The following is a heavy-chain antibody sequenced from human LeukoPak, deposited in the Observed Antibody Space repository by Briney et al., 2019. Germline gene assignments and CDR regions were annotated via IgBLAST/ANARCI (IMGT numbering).Heavy chain of an antibody. J-gene: IGHJ4*02. CDR3: ARQAPAPHIVVVTATPRAVDY. CDR2: INHSGST. Sequence: SETLSLTCAVYGGSFSGYYWSWIRQPPGKGLEWIGEINHSGSTNYNPSLKSRVTISVDTSKNQFSLKLSSVTAADTAVYYCARQAPAPHIVVVTATPRAVDYWGQGTLVTVSS. D-gene: IGHD2-21*02. V-gene: IGHV4-34*01. CDR1: GGSFSGYY.